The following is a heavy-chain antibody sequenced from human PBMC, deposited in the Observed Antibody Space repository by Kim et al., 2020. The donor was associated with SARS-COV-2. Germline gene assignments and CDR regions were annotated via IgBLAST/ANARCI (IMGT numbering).Heavy chain of an antibody. V-gene: IGHV4-59*01. CDR3: ARTDSSSFTFDS. D-gene: IGHD6-13*01. J-gene: IGHJ4*02. Sequence: TYNPALKRRVTRAVDTSKNQFSLKLSSVTAADTAVYYCARTDSSSFTFDSWGQGTLVTVSS.